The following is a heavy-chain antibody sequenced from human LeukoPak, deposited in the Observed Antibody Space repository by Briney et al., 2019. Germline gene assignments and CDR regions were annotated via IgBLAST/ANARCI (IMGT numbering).Heavy chain of an antibody. CDR3: ARNRTGTFDF. Sequence: ASVKVSCKASGYSFLDYGINWVRQAPGQGLEWMGWISGDSYDTKYEQKLHGRVTMTTDTSTSTAYMELRSLRSDDTAVYYCARNRTGTFDFWGQGTLVTVSS. D-gene: IGHD3-10*01. J-gene: IGHJ4*02. CDR2: ISGDSYDT. V-gene: IGHV1-18*01. CDR1: GYSFLDYG.